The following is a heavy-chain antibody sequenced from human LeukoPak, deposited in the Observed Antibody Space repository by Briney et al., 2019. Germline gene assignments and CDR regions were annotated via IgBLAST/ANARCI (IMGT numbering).Heavy chain of an antibody. CDR3: ARDPRSGYISDAFDI. J-gene: IGHJ3*02. Sequence: PGGSLRLSCAASGFTVSSNYMSWVRQAPGKGLEWVSVIYSGGSTYYADSVKGRFTISRDNSKNTLYLQMNSLRAEDTAVYYCARDPRSGYISDAFDIWGQGTMVTVSS. CDR2: IYSGGST. CDR1: GFTVSSNY. D-gene: IGHD5-18*01. V-gene: IGHV3-53*01.